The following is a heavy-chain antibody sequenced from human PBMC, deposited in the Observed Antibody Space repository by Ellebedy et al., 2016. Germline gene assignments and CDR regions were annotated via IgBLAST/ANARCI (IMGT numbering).Heavy chain of an antibody. J-gene: IGHJ4*02. D-gene: IGHD5-18*01. CDR3: TRSDDGYDY. V-gene: IGHV3-74*01. CDR2: INNDGSTT. CDR1: GFTFSSYW. Sequence: GESLKISCAASGFTFSSYWMHWVRQAPGKGLVWVSRINNDGSTTSYADSVKGRFTISRDNAKNTLYLQMNSLRAEDTAVYYCTRSDDGYDYWGQGTLVTVSS.